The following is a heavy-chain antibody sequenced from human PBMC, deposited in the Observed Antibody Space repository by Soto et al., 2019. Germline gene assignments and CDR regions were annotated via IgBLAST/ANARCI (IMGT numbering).Heavy chain of an antibody. D-gene: IGHD2-8*01. Sequence: GGSLRLSCAASGFTFSSYGMHWVRQAPGKGLEWVAVIWYDGSNKYYADSVKGRSTISRDNSKNTLYLQMNSLRAEDTAVYYCARDLFVSPVSGFDPWGQGTLVTVSS. J-gene: IGHJ5*02. V-gene: IGHV3-33*01. CDR2: IWYDGSNK. CDR3: ARDLFVSPVSGFDP. CDR1: GFTFSSYG.